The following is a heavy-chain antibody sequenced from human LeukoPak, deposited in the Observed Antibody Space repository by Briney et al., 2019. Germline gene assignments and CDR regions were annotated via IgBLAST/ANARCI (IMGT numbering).Heavy chain of an antibody. D-gene: IGHD7-27*01. J-gene: IGHJ4*02. CDR3: ARDGAGLGMWYFDY. Sequence: GGSLRLSCAASGFTFSSYAMHWVRQAPGKGLEWVAVISYDGSNKYYADSVKGRFTISRDNPKNTLYLQMNSLRAEDTAVYYCARDGAGLGMWYFDYWGQGTLVTVSS. CDR1: GFTFSSYA. CDR2: ISYDGSNK. V-gene: IGHV3-30-3*01.